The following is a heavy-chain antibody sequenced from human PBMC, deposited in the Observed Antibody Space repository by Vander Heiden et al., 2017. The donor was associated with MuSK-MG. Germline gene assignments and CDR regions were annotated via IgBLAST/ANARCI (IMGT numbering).Heavy chain of an antibody. CDR1: GGSISSGSYY. D-gene: IGHD6-19*01. CDR3: ARGGWRGSGWYGFDY. CDR2: IYTSGST. V-gene: IGHV4-61*02. Sequence: QVQLQESGPGLVKPSQTLSLTCTVSGGSISSGSYYWSWIRQPAGKGLEWIGRIYTSGSTNYNPSLKSRVTISVDTSKNQFSLKLSSVTAADTAVYYCARGGWRGSGWYGFDYWGQGTLVTVSS. J-gene: IGHJ4*02.